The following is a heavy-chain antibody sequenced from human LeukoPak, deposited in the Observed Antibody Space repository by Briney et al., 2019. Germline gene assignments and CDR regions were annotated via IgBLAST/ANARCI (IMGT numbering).Heavy chain of an antibody. J-gene: IGHJ4*02. D-gene: IGHD6-19*01. CDR3: ARDRAGYSSGWYGEGDY. CDR2: ISAYNGNT. CDR1: GCTFTSYG. Sequence: ASVKVSCKASGCTFTSYGISWVRQAPGQGLEWMGWISAYNGNTNYAQKLQGRVTMTTDTSTSTAYMELRSLRSDDTAVYYCARDRAGYSSGWYGEGDYWGQGTLVTVSS. V-gene: IGHV1-18*01.